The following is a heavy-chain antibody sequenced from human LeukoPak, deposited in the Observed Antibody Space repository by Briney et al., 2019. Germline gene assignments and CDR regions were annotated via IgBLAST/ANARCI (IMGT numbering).Heavy chain of an antibody. CDR1: GYIFTGYY. J-gene: IGHJ4*02. CDR2: INPNSGGT. Sequence: ASVKVSCKASGYIFTGYYMHWVRQAPGQGLEWMGWINPNSGGTNYAQKFQGRVTMTRDTSISTAYMELSSLRPDDTAVYYCATARDRNSVYSSLDYWGQGTLVTVSS. V-gene: IGHV1-2*02. CDR3: ATARDRNSVYSSLDY. D-gene: IGHD5/OR15-5a*01.